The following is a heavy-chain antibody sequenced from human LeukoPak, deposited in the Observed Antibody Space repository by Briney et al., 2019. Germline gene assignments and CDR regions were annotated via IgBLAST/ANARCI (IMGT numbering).Heavy chain of an antibody. J-gene: IGHJ6*03. D-gene: IGHD3-3*01. CDR3: ARDQAGVLRNYYYYYYMDV. CDR2: INPNSGGT. Sequence: ASVKVSCKASGGTFSSYAISWVRQAPGQGLEWMGWINPNSGGTNYAQKFQGRVTMTRDTSISTAYMERSRLRSDDTAVYYCARDQAGVLRNYYYYYYMDVWGKGTTVTISS. V-gene: IGHV1-2*02. CDR1: GGTFSSYA.